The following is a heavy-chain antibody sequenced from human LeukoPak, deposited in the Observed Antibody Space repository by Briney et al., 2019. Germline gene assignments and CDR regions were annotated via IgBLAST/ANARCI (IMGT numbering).Heavy chain of an antibody. D-gene: IGHD6-19*01. V-gene: IGHV4-39*07. CDR3: AGERGEEYSSGWYKRNYFDN. CDR1: GGSISSSSYY. J-gene: IGHJ4*02. CDR2: IYYSGST. Sequence: PSETLSLTCTVSGGSISSSSYYWGWIRQPPGKGLEWIGSIYYSGSTYYNPSLKSRVTISVDTSKNQFSLKLSSVTAADTAVYYCAGERGEEYSSGWYKRNYFDNWGQGIRVTASS.